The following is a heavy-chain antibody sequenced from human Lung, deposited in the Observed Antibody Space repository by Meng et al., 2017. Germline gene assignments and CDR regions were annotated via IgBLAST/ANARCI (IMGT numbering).Heavy chain of an antibody. Sequence: QVPLMGSVLFSLSETLYTSCVVSGGSFSDYYWSWIRQPPGKGLEWIGEINHSGTTIYNPSLESRATISVDTSQNNLSLKLSSVTAADSAVYYCARGPTTMAHDFDYWGQGTLVTVAS. V-gene: IGHV4-34*01. CDR3: ARGPTTMAHDFDY. D-gene: IGHD4-11*01. CDR2: INHSGTT. J-gene: IGHJ4*02. CDR1: GGSFSDYY.